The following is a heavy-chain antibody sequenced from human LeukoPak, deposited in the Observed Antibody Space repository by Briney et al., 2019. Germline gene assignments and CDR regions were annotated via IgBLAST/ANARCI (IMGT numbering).Heavy chain of an antibody. CDR1: GFTFSSYW. Sequence: GGSLRLSCAASGFTFSSYWMHWVRQAPGKGLVWVAQINGDGSDTSYADSMKGRFTISRDNAKNTLYLHINSLRAEDTVVFYCVRGAYYLYGMDVWGQGTTVTASS. J-gene: IGHJ6*02. CDR2: INGDGSDT. CDR3: VRGAYYLYGMDV. D-gene: IGHD2-8*01. V-gene: IGHV3-74*01.